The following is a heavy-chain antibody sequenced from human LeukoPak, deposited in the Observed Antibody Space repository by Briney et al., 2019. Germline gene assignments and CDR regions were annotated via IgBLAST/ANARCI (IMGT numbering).Heavy chain of an antibody. CDR2: VVHSGST. J-gene: IGHJ6*04. Sequence: SGTLSLTCAVSGGSISSNKWWSWLRQAPGKGLEWLGEVVHSGSTNYNPSLKSRVTISVDKSKNQFSLRLNSVTAADTAVYYCAGTAPEGTSCFVDVWGKGTTVTVSS. CDR1: GGSISSNKW. D-gene: IGHD2-2*01. V-gene: IGHV4-4*02. CDR3: AGTAPEGTSCFVDV.